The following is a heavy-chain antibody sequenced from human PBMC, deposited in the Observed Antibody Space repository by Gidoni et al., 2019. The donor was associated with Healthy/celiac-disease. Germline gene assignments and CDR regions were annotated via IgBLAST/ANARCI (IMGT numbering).Heavy chain of an antibody. CDR2: IRSKAYGGTT. D-gene: IGHD1-26*01. CDR1: GFTFGDYA. CDR3: TRDKPRVWELPPHTFDY. Sequence: EVQLVESGGGLVQPGRSLRLSCTASGFTFGDYAMSWFRQAPGKGLEWVGFIRSKAYGGTTEYAASVKGRFTISRDDSKSIAYLQMNSLKTEDTAVYYCTRDKPRVWELPPHTFDYWGQGTLVTVSS. J-gene: IGHJ4*02. V-gene: IGHV3-49*03.